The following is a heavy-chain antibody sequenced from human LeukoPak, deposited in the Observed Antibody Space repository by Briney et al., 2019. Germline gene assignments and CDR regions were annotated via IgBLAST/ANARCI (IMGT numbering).Heavy chain of an antibody. J-gene: IGHJ4*02. V-gene: IGHV3-48*01. D-gene: IGHD6-13*01. CDR3: ASGPTPGVAAAADY. CDR1: GFTFSGYS. CDR2: ITTTSSTT. Sequence: GGSLRLSCAASGFTFSGYSMHWVRQAPGKGLEWISYITTTSSTTYYIDSVEGRFTISRDNARNSLYLQMNSLRAEDTAVCYCASGPTPGVAAAADYWGQGTLVTVSS.